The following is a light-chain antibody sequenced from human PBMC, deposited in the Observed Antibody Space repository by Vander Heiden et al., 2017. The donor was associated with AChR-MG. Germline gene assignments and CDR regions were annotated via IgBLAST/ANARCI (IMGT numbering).Light chain of an antibody. CDR1: QSLVHSDGNTY. J-gene: IGKJ3*01. V-gene: IGKV2-30*02. CDR3: MQGTHWPT. Sequence: DVVMTQSPLSLPVTLGQPASISCRSSQSLVHSDGNTYLNWFQQRLGQSPRRLIYKVSNRDSGVPDRFSGSGSGTDFTLKISRVEAEDVGVYYCMQGTHWPTFGPGTKVDIK. CDR2: KVS.